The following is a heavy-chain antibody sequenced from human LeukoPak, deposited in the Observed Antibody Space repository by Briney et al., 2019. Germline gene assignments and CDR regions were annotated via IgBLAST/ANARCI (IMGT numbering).Heavy chain of an antibody. CDR3: ASADIVATIINY. CDR2: IYYSGST. Sequence: SETLSLTCTVSGGSISSGGYYWSWIRQHPGKGLEWIGYIYYSGSTYCNPSLKSRVTISVDTSKNQFSLKLSSVTAADTAVYYCASADIVATIINYWGQGTLVTVSS. CDR1: GGSISSGGYY. D-gene: IGHD5-12*01. J-gene: IGHJ4*02. V-gene: IGHV4-31*03.